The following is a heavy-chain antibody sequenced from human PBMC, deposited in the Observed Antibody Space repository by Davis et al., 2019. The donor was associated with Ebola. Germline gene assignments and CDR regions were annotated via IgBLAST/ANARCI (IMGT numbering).Heavy chain of an antibody. D-gene: IGHD5-18*01. CDR2: ISSSGSTI. J-gene: IGHJ4*02. CDR1: GFTFSSYA. Sequence: GGSLRLSCAASGFTFSSYAMSWVRQAPGKGLEWVSYISSSGSTIYYADSVKGRFTISRDNAKNSLYLQMNSLRAEDTAVYYCARVSWIQLWLLDYWGQGTLVTVSS. CDR3: ARVSWIQLWLLDY. V-gene: IGHV3-48*04.